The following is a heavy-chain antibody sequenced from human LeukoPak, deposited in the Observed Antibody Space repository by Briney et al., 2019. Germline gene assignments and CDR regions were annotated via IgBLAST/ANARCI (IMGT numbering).Heavy chain of an antibody. V-gene: IGHV4-59*01. CDR2: IYYNEST. J-gene: IGHJ4*02. CDR1: GGPTSSYY. Sequence: SETLALTCTVPGGPTSSYYWTWIRQPPAKGLEWIGYIYYNESTNYNPSLKSRVTISGDTSKNHFSLRLTSVTAADTAVYYCARGRAAASEYWGQGTLVTVSS. CDR3: ARGRAAASEY. D-gene: IGHD6-13*01.